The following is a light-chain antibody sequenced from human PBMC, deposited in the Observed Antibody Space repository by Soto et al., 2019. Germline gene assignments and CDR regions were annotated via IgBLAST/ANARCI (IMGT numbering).Light chain of an antibody. V-gene: IGKV1-6*01. CDR3: LQDYNYPLT. CDR2: AAS. J-gene: IGKJ4*01. Sequence: IQMTQSPSSVCASIGDRVPTTCRASQGIRNDLGWYQQKPGKAPKILIYAASSLQSGVPSRFSGSGSGTDFTLTISRLQPEDFETYYCLQDYNYPLTFGGGTKVDIK. CDR1: QGIRND.